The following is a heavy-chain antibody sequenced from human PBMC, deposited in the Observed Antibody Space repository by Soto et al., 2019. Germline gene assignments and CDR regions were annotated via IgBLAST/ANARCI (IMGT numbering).Heavy chain of an antibody. CDR3: ANAYCSSISCRAEYFQH. V-gene: IGHV3-23*01. CDR2: ISGSGGTS. D-gene: IGHD2-2*01. J-gene: IGHJ1*01. CDR1: GFTFSSYA. Sequence: EVQLLESGGGLVQPGGSLRLSCAASGFTFSSYAMSWVRQAPGKGLEWVSAISGSGGTSYYADSVKGRFTISRDNSKNTLYLQMNRLRAEDTAVYYCANAYCSSISCRAEYFQHWGQGTLVTVSS.